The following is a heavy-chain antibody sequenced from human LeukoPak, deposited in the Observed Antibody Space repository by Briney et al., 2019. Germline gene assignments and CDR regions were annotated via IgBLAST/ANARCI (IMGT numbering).Heavy chain of an antibody. CDR3: AKDHYGPYYFDY. CDR2: ISGDGGST. V-gene: IGHV3-43*02. D-gene: IGHD3-10*01. CDR1: GFTYDDYS. J-gene: IGHJ4*02. Sequence: GGSLRLSCAASGFTYDDYSMTWVRQGPGKGLEWVSLISGDGGSTYYADSVKGRFTISRDNSKNSLYLQMNSLRTEDTALYYCAKDHYGPYYFDYWGQGTLVTVSS.